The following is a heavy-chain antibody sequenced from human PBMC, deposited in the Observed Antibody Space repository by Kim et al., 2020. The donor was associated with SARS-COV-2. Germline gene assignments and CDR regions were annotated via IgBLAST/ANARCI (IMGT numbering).Heavy chain of an antibody. V-gene: IGHV3-74*01. CDR2: INSDGSST. D-gene: IGHD6-19*01. CDR3: AMTYSSGWLAFDY. J-gene: IGHJ4*02. CDR1: GFTFSSYW. Sequence: GGSLRLSCAASGFTFSSYWMHWVRQATGKGLVWVSRINSDGSSTSYADSVKGRFTISRDNAKTTLYLQMNSLRAEDTAVYYCAMTYSSGWLAFDYWGQGTLVTVSS.